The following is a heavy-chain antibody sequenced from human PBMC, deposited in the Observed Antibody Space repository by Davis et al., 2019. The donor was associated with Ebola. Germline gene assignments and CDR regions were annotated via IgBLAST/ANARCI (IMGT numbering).Heavy chain of an antibody. J-gene: IGHJ4*02. V-gene: IGHV1-3*01. CDR2: TNAGNGNT. D-gene: IGHD6-19*01. Sequence: GESLKISCAASGFTFTSYAMHWVRQAPGQRLEWMGWTNAGNGNTKYSQKFQGRVTITRDTSASTAYMELSSLRSEDTAVYYCARIDRRSSGCFDYWGQGTLVTVSS. CDR3: ARIDRRSSGCFDY. CDR1: GFTFTSYA.